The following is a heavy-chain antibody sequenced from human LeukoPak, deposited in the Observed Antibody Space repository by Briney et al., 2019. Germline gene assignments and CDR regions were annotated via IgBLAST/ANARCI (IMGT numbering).Heavy chain of an antibody. CDR2: IYYSGKT. CDR3: ARLLDNDSSGDPDTFDM. D-gene: IGHD3-22*01. CDR1: GGSISSHY. Sequence: SETLSLTCAVSGGSISSHYWSWIRQPPGQGLEWIGYIYYSGKTYYGSSLRSRVTISVDTSMNHFSLKLTSVTAADTAVYYCARLLDNDSSGDPDTFDMWGQGTMVTVSS. J-gene: IGHJ3*02. V-gene: IGHV4-59*11.